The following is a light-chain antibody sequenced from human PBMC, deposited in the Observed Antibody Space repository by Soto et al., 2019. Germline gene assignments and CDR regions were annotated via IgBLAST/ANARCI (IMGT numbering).Light chain of an antibody. V-gene: IGLV2-8*01. Sequence: QSALTQPPSASGSPGQSVTISCTGTSSDVGAYNYVSWYQQYPGKAPKLIIYEVTKRPSGVPDRFSGSKSGNTASLTVSGLQAEDEADYYCSSYAYRKNLFQSLIFGGGTKLTVL. CDR3: SSYAYRKNLFQSLI. J-gene: IGLJ2*01. CDR1: SSDVGAYNY. CDR2: EVT.